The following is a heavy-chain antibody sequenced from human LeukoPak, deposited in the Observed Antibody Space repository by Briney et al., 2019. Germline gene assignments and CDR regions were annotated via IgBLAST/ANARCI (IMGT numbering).Heavy chain of an antibody. J-gene: IGHJ4*02. CDR1: GFTFSSYA. D-gene: IGHD3-22*01. Sequence: SGGSLRLSCAASGFTFSSYAMSWVRQAPGKGLEWVSAISGSGGSTYYADSVKGRFTISRDNSKNTLYLQMNSLRAEDTAVYYCAKVGITYYYDSSGYYWDYWGQGTLVTVSS. V-gene: IGHV3-23*01. CDR3: AKVGITYYYDSSGYYWDY. CDR2: ISGSGGST.